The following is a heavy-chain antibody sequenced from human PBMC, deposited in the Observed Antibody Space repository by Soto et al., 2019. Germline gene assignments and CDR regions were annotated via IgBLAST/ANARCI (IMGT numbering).Heavy chain of an antibody. CDR3: ARDVDARADF. J-gene: IGHJ3*01. Sequence: QLVETGGDLIQPGGSLKLSCAASRFTVSSNYMSWVRQAPGKGLEWVSTIYSDGNTYYADSVKGRFTISRDTSKNTVYLQMNSLRVEDTAVYYCARDVDARADFWGQGTMVTVSS. CDR1: RFTVSSNY. V-gene: IGHV3-53*02. D-gene: IGHD5-12*01. CDR2: IYSDGNT.